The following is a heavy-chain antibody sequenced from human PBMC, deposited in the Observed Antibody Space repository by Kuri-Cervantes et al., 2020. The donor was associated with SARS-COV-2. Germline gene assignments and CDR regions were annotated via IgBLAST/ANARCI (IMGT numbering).Heavy chain of an antibody. Sequence: LSLTCAASGFTFSSYSMNWVRQAPGKGLEWVSSISSSSSYIYYADSVKGRFTISRDNAKNSRYLQMNSLRAEDTAVYYCARVRGVGYWGQGTLVTVSS. CDR2: ISSSSSYI. V-gene: IGHV3-21*01. D-gene: IGHD3-10*01. CDR3: ARVRGVGY. J-gene: IGHJ4*02. CDR1: GFTFSSYS.